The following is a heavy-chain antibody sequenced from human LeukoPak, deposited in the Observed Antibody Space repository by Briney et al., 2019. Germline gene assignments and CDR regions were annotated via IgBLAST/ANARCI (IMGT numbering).Heavy chain of an antibody. CDR2: INTNTGNP. CDR1: GYTFTTYP. Sequence: ASVKVSCKASGYTFTTYPMNWVRQAPGQGLEWMGWINTNTGNPTYAQGFTGRFVFSLDTSVSTAYLQISSLKPEDTAVYYCARVFQGKGGYDFNYWGQGTLVTVSS. V-gene: IGHV7-4-1*02. J-gene: IGHJ4*02. CDR3: ARVFQGKGGYDFNY. D-gene: IGHD5-12*01.